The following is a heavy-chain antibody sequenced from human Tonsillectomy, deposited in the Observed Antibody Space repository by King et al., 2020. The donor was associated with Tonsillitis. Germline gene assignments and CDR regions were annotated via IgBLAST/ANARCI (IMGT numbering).Heavy chain of an antibody. V-gene: IGHV4-34*04. CDR2: IDHSGST. CDR1: GGSFSGYY. CDR3: ARGSVEQDWAFDY. J-gene: IGHJ4*02. D-gene: IGHD3/OR15-3a*01. Sequence: VQLQQWGAGLLRPSETLSLTCGVYGGSFSGYYWTWIRQTPGKGLEWIGEIDHSGSTNNNPSLKSRATISVDTSKNQFSLNLNSVTAADTAVYYCARGSVEQDWAFDYWGQGTLVTVSS.